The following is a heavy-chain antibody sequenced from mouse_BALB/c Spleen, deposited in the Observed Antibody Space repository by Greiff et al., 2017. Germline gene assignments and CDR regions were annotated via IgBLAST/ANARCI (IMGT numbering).Heavy chain of an antibody. CDR3: ARRTTAGAMDY. J-gene: IGHJ4*01. V-gene: IGHV1S137*01. D-gene: IGHD1-2*01. Sequence: QVHVKQSGAELVRPGVSVKISCKGSGYTFTDYAMHWVKQSHAKSLEWIGVISTYYGDASYNQKFKGKATMTVDKSSSTAYMELARLTSEDSAIYYCARRTTAGAMDYWGQGTSVTVSS. CDR2: ISTYYGDA. CDR1: GYTFTDYA.